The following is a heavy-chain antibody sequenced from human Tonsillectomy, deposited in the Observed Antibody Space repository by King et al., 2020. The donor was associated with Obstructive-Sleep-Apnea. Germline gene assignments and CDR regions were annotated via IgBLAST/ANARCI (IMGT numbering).Heavy chain of an antibody. J-gene: IGHJ4*02. CDR1: GFTFSSYA. CDR3: ARDGSAYGDYAG. CDR2: ISYDGNNK. V-gene: IGHV3-30*04. D-gene: IGHD4-17*01. Sequence: QLVQSGGGVVQPGRSLRLSCAASGFTFSSYAIHWVRQAPGKGLEWVAVISYDGNNKYYADSVKGRFTISRDNSKKTLYLQMNSLRAEDTAGYYCARDGSAYGDYAGWGQGTLVTVSS.